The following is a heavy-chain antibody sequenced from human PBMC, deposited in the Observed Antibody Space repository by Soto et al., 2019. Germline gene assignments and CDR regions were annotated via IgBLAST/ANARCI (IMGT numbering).Heavy chain of an antibody. CDR1: GGSISSSGYH. CDR2: IYHSGSA. CDR3: ARRKIWLGGLDV. D-gene: IGHD3-16*01. Sequence: PSETLSLTCTVSGGSISSSGYHWFWIRQSPGKGLEWLANIYHSGSANKNPSLKSRVTILINTSKNHFSLELRSVTAADTAVYYCARRKIWLGGLDVWGQGTTVTVSS. J-gene: IGHJ6*02. V-gene: IGHV4-39*02.